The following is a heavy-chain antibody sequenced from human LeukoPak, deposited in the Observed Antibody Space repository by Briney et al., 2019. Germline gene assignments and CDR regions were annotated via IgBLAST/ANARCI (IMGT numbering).Heavy chain of an antibody. Sequence: SETLSLTCTVSGGSISSYYWSWIRQPPGKGLEWIGYIYYSGSTNYNPSLKSRVTISVDTSKNQFSLKLSSVTAADTAVYYCARVHFGVIDTFDYWGQGTLVTVSS. CDR3: ARVHFGVIDTFDY. D-gene: IGHD3-3*01. V-gene: IGHV4-59*12. CDR1: GGSISSYY. J-gene: IGHJ4*02. CDR2: IYYSGST.